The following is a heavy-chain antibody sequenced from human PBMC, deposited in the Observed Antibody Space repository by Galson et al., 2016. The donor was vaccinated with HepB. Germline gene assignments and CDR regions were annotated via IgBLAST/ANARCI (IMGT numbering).Heavy chain of an antibody. CDR3: ARGNPQGHYYYYVDV. CDR2: FYSNENI. J-gene: IGHJ6*03. V-gene: IGHV4-4*07. CDR1: GGSISAYY. Sequence: SETLSLTCTVSGGSISAYYWNWIRQPAGKGLEWIGRFYSNENIKYSPSLQSRFTMSVDTSKNQISLNLNSVTAADTAVYYCARGNPQGHYYYYVDVWGRGTSVSVSS.